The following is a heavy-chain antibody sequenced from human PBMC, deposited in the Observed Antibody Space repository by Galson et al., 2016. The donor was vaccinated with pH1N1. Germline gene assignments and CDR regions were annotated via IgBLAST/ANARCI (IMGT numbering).Heavy chain of an antibody. D-gene: IGHD6-19*01. V-gene: IGHV3-21*01. J-gene: IGHJ6*02. CDR1: GFTYSSYS. CDR2: ITSTGAYI. CDR3: ARDPVAGAHFGMDV. Sequence: SLRLSCAASGFTYSSYSMNWVRQAPGKGLEWVSTITSTGAYIYYAESVKGRFTISRDNAKNSLYPQMNSLRAEDTAVYYCARDPVAGAHFGMDVWGQGTTVTVSS.